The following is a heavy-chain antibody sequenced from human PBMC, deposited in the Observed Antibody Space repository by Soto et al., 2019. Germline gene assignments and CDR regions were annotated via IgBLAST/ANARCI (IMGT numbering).Heavy chain of an antibody. CDR3: ARSPYYYDSSGYYYEGGWFDP. D-gene: IGHD3-22*01. CDR1: GVSISSYY. J-gene: IGHJ5*02. Sequence: TSETLSLTCTVSGVSISSYYWSWIRQPPGKGLEWIGYIYYSGSTNYNPSLKSRVTISVDTSKNQFSLKLSSVTAADTAVYYCARSPYYYDSSGYYYEGGWFDPWGQGTLVTSPQ. V-gene: IGHV4-59*01. CDR2: IYYSGST.